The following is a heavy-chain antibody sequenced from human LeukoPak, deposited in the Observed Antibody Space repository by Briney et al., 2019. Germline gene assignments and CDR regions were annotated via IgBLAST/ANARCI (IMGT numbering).Heavy chain of an antibody. Sequence: GASVKVSCKASGYTFTGYYMRWVRQAPGQGLEWMGWINPNSGGTNYAQKFQGRVTMTRDTSISTAYMELSRLRSDDTAVYYCARDRGYSGYEINYYYMDVWGKGTTVTVSS. D-gene: IGHD5-12*01. CDR2: INPNSGGT. J-gene: IGHJ6*03. CDR3: ARDRGYSGYEINYYYMDV. V-gene: IGHV1-2*02. CDR1: GYTFTGYY.